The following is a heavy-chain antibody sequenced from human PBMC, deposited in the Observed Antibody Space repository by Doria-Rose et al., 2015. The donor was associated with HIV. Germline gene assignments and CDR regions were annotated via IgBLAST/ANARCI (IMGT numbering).Heavy chain of an antibody. D-gene: IGHD6-13*01. V-gene: IGHV2-26*01. CDR2: IFSDDER. Sequence: SGPVLVKPTETLTLTCTVSGVSLSSPGMGVSWIRQPPGKALEWLANIFSDDERSYKTSLKSRLTSSRGTSKGQVVLTMTDMDPVDTATYYCARIKSSRWYHKYYFDFWGQGTLVIVSA. CDR3: ARIKSSRWYHKYYFDF. CDR1: GVSLSSPGMG. J-gene: IGHJ4*02.